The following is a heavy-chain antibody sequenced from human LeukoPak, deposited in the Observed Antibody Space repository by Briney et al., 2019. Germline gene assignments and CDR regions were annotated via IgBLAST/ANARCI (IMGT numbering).Heavy chain of an antibody. CDR2: IYYSGST. CDR1: GGSISSSSYY. D-gene: IGHD1-26*01. Sequence: SETLSLTCTVSGGSISSSSYYWGWIRQPPGKGLEWIGSIYYSGSTYYNPSLKSRVTISVDTSKNQLSLKLSSVTAADTAVYYCARQWELLDWFDPWGQGTLVTVSS. V-gene: IGHV4-39*01. J-gene: IGHJ5*02. CDR3: ARQWELLDWFDP.